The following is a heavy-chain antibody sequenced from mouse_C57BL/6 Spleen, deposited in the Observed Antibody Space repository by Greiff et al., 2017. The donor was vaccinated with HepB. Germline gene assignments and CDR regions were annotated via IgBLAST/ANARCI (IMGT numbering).Heavy chain of an antibody. Sequence: VQLQEPGAELVKPGASVKLSCKASGYTFTSYWMHWVKQRPGRGLEWIGRIDPNSGGTKYNEKFKSKATLTGDKPSSAAYMQLSSLTSEDSAVYYCARSGITTVSYAMDYWGQGTSVTVSS. CDR1: GYTFTSYW. CDR2: IDPNSGGT. CDR3: ARSGITTVSYAMDY. J-gene: IGHJ4*01. D-gene: IGHD1-1*01. V-gene: IGHV1-72*01.